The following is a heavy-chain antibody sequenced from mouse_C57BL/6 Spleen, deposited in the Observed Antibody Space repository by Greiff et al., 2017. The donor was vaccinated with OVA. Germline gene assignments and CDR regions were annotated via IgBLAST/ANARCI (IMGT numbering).Heavy chain of an antibody. CDR1: GYAFTNSL. CDR3: ARNWDGFDV. D-gene: IGHD4-1*01. J-gene: IGHJ1*03. V-gene: IGHV1-54*01. CDR2: INPGGGGT. Sequence: VQLQQFGPELVRPGTSVKVSCKASGYAFTNSLIEWVKQRPGQGLEWIGVINPGGGGTNYNEKFKGKATLTADKSSSTAYMQLSSMTSEDSAVYFCARNWDGFDVWGKGTTVTVSS.